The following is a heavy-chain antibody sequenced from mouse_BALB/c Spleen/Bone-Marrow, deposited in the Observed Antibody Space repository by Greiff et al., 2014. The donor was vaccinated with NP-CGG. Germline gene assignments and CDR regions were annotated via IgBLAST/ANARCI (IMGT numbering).Heavy chain of an antibody. Sequence: QVQLKESGAELVNPGASVKLPCKASGYTFTSYYMYWVKQRPGQGLEWIGEINPSNGGTNFNEKFESKATLTVDKSSSTAYMQLSSLTSEDSAVYYCTRWYYGNYFDYWGQGTTLTVSS. CDR3: TRWYYGNYFDY. V-gene: IGHV1S81*02. D-gene: IGHD2-1*01. CDR1: GYTFTSYY. CDR2: INPSNGGT. J-gene: IGHJ2*01.